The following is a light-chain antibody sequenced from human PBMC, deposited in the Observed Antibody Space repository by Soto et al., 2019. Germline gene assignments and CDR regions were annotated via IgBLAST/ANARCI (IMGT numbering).Light chain of an antibody. CDR3: QQKVT. V-gene: IGKV3-15*01. Sequence: EVVVTQSPATLSVSPGERATLSCRASQSVSSNLAWYQQKPGQAPRLLIYEASTRATGISARFSGSGSGTDFTLTISRLEPEDFAMYYCQQKVTFGQGTKLEIK. J-gene: IGKJ2*01. CDR1: QSVSSN. CDR2: EAS.